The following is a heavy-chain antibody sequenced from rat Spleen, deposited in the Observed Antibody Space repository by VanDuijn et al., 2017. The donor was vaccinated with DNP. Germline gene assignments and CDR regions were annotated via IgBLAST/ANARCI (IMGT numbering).Heavy chain of an antibody. V-gene: IGHV5S10*01. CDR2: IIYDGSHT. Sequence: EVHLVESGGGVVQPGNSLKLSCVASGFTFSDSAMAWVRQSPKKGLEWVATIIYDGSHTFYRDSVQGRFTISRDNPKTTLYLQMDSLRSDDTATYHCVTRGLYGGCDHWGQGVMVTVSS. J-gene: IGHJ2*01. CDR3: VTRGLYGGCDH. CDR1: GFTFSDSA. D-gene: IGHD1-11*01.